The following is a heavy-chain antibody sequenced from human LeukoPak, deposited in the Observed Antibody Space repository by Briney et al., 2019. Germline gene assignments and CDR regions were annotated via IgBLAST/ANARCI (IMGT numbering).Heavy chain of an antibody. CDR1: GFTFSSYG. CDR3: AKEAQGCSITSCYFDS. D-gene: IGHD2-2*01. J-gene: IGHJ4*02. Sequence: GSLRPSCAASGFTFSSYGMSWVRQAPGKGLEWVSAISGSGGNTYYADSVKGRFTISRDNSKNTLFLQMNSLRAEDTAVYYCAKEAQGCSITSCYFDSWGQGTLVTVSS. CDR2: ISGSGGNT. V-gene: IGHV3-23*01.